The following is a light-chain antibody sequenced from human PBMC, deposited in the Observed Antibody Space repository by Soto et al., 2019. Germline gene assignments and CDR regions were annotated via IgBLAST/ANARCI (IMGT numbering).Light chain of an antibody. V-gene: IGKV3-15*01. CDR3: QQYHNWLIT. J-gene: IGKJ5*01. CDR2: GAS. Sequence: EIVMTQSPATLSFSPGYIATLSCISIQIVIINLSLYQQTPGHAPSLLIYGASTRATGIPARFSGSGSGTEFTITISSLQPEDFVVYCCQQYHNWLITFSEGNKLEIK. CDR1: QIVIIN.